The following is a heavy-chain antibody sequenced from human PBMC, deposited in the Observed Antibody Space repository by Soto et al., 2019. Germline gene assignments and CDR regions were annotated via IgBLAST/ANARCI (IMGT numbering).Heavy chain of an antibody. CDR1: GGSFSGYY. J-gene: IGHJ4*02. D-gene: IGHD6-19*01. CDR2: INHSGST. Sequence: QVQLQQWGAGLLKPSETLSLTCAVYGGSFSGYYWSWIRQPPGKGLEWIGEINHSGSTNYNPSLKSRVTISVDTSKNQCSLKLSSVTAADTAVYYCARATLYSSGWYLYDYWGQGTLVTVSS. V-gene: IGHV4-34*01. CDR3: ARATLYSSGWYLYDY.